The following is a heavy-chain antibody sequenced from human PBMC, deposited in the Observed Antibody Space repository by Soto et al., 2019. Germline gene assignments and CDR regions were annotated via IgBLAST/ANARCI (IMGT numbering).Heavy chain of an antibody. J-gene: IGHJ6*02. V-gene: IGHV3-30-3*01. CDR3: ARAVRQWLPLLGYYGMDV. CDR1: GFTFSSYA. Sequence: QLQLVESGGGEVQPGKSLRLSCAASGFTFSSYAMHWVRQAPGKGLEWVAVISYDGSNEYYADSVKGRFTISRDNSKNTLYLQMNSLRPEDTAVYYCARAVRQWLPLLGYYGMDVWGQGTTVTVSS. CDR2: ISYDGSNE. D-gene: IGHD6-19*01.